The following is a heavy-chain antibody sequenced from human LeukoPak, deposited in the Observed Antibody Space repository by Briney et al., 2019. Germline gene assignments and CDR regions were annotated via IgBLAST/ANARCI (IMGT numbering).Heavy chain of an antibody. Sequence: ASVKVSCKVSGYTLTELSMHWARQAPGKGLEWMGGFDPEDGETIYAQKFQGRVTMTEDTSTDTAYMELSSLRSEDTAVYYCATLVDGSGSYYYFDAFDIWGQGTMVTVSS. V-gene: IGHV1-24*01. CDR1: GYTLTELS. CDR3: ATLVDGSGSYYYFDAFDI. D-gene: IGHD3-10*01. CDR2: FDPEDGET. J-gene: IGHJ3*02.